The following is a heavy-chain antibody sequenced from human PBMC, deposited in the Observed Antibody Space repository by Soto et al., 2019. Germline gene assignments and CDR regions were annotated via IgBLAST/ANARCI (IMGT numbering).Heavy chain of an antibody. CDR3: ARRHSGGFFRFFDS. J-gene: IGHJ4*02. V-gene: IGHV1-69*06. Sequence: QVQLVQSGTEVKKPGSSVKVSCKASGGSLSTNPISWVRQAPGQGLEWMGGTGSGTGPGNHAQKFQGRLTVNADKSTSTVYMELTHLSSADTAVYYCARRHSGGFFRFFDSWGQGTLVTVSS. CDR2: TGSGTGPG. CDR1: GGSLSTNP. D-gene: IGHD2-15*01.